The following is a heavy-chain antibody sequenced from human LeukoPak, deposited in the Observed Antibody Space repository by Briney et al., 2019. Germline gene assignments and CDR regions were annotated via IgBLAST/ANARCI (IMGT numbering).Heavy chain of an antibody. CDR3: AKVNHYCSSTSCYDELDY. D-gene: IGHD2-2*01. Sequence: GGSLRLSCAASGFAFSSYGMHWVRQAPGKGLEWVSSISSSSSYIYYADSVKGRFTISRDNAKNSLYLQMNSLRAEDTAVYYCAKVNHYCSSTSCYDELDYWGQGTLVTVSS. CDR1: GFAFSSYG. J-gene: IGHJ4*02. CDR2: ISSSSSYI. V-gene: IGHV3-21*01.